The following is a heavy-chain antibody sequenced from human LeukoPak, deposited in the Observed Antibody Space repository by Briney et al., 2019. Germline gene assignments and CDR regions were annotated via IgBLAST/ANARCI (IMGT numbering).Heavy chain of an antibody. Sequence: GESLKISCKGSGYTFPNYWIGWVRQMPGKGLEWMGIIYPGDSDTRYSPSFQGQVTILADKSINTAYLQWSSLKASDTAMYYCARHNSGYEEGAFDIWGQGTMVTVSS. CDR2: IYPGDSDT. D-gene: IGHD5-12*01. CDR3: ARHNSGYEEGAFDI. J-gene: IGHJ3*02. V-gene: IGHV5-51*01. CDR1: GYTFPNYW.